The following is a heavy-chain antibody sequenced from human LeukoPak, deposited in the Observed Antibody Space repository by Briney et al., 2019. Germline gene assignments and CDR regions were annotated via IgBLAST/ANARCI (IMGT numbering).Heavy chain of an antibody. CDR2: IYSGGST. Sequence: GGSLRLSCAASGFTVSSNYMSWVRQAPGKGLEWVSVIYSGGSTYYADSVKRRFTISRDNSKNTLYLQMNSLRAEDTAVYYCARGDIWFGELLFYYWGQGTLVTVSS. J-gene: IGHJ4*02. CDR3: ARGDIWFGELLFYY. V-gene: IGHV3-53*01. D-gene: IGHD3-10*01. CDR1: GFTVSSNY.